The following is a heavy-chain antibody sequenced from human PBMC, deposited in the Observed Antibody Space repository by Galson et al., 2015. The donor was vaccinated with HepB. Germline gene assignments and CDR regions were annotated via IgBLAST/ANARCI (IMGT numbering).Heavy chain of an antibody. CDR2: FDPEDGET. CDR3: ARDHLLSRGWRGVIDYYYMDV. Sequence: SVKVSCKVSGYTLTELSMHWVRQAPGKGLEWMGGFDPEDGETIYAQKFQGRVTITADESTSTAYMELSSLRSEDTAVYYCARDHLLSRGWRGVIDYYYMDVWGKGTTVTVSS. J-gene: IGHJ6*03. D-gene: IGHD3-10*01. V-gene: IGHV1-24*01. CDR1: GYTLTELS.